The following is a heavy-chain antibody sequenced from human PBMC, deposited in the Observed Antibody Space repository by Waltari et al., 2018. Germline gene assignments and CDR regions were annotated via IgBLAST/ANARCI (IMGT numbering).Heavy chain of an antibody. CDR3: AKTGDFYSLEY. CDR1: GHTLSGYY. V-gene: IGHV1-2*06. Sequence: QVPLVQSGAEVKRPGASVMVYCKASGHTLSGYYINWVRRARGQGLEWMGRLNPSSGDTDYAQKVQGRVTMTRDTSINTAYLELTSLTSDDTAVYYCAKTGDFYSLEYWGQGSLVTVSS. D-gene: IGHD3-3*01. J-gene: IGHJ4*02. CDR2: LNPSSGDT.